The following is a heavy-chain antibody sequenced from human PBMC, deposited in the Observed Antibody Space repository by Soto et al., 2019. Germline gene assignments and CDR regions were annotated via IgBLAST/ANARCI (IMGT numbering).Heavy chain of an antibody. CDR2: ISYDGSNK. J-gene: IGHJ4*02. V-gene: IGHV3-30-3*01. CDR1: GFTFSSYA. D-gene: IGHD5-18*01. CDR3: ARAEVDTAMVDY. Sequence: QVQLVESGGGVVQPGRSLRLSCAASGFTFSSYAMHWVRQAPGKGLEWVAVISYDGSNKYYADSVKGRFNISRDNSKNPLYLQMNSLRAEDTAVYYCARAEVDTAMVDYWGQGTLVTVSS.